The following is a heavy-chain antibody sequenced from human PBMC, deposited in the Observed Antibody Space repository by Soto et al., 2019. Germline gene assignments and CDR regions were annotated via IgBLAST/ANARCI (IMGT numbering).Heavy chain of an antibody. D-gene: IGHD3-10*01. CDR2: ISGYNGDA. J-gene: IGHJ4*02. CDR3: ARGGRYYYASGNYYEKPTDY. V-gene: IGHV1-18*01. Sequence: QVQLVQSGAEVKKPGASVRVSCKASGYNFITYAITWVRQAPGQGLEWMGWISGYNGDAIYAQKFQGRVTMTTDTSTSTAYMELRSLRSDDTAVYYCARGGRYYYASGNYYEKPTDYWGQGTLVTVSS. CDR1: GYNFITYA.